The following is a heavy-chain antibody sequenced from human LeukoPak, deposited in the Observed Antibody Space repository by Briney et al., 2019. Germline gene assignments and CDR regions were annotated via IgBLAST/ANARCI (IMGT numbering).Heavy chain of an antibody. CDR3: ARDPDYYGPGRYLDV. CDR1: GGSITTYF. V-gene: IGHV4-4*07. Sequence: SETLFLTCTVSGGSITTYFWSWVRQPAGKGLEWLGRLYTNGNVSFNPSLKSRVPMSLDTSNNQFSLKLSSVTAADTAVYFCARDPDYYGPGRYLDVWGKGTTVTVSS. D-gene: IGHD3-10*01. CDR2: LYTNGNV. J-gene: IGHJ6*03.